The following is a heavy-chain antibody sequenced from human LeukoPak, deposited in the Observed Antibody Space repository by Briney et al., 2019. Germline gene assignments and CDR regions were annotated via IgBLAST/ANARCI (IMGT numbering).Heavy chain of an antibody. D-gene: IGHD3-10*01. CDR2: ISASGP. CDR3: AKVGDYYGSGKYSNFDY. V-gene: IGHV3-23*01. J-gene: IGHJ4*02. Sequence: PGGSLRLSCAASGFTFSRLAMTWVRQAPGKGLEWVSTISASGPYYADAVRGRFTISRDNSRNTLSLQMDSLRAEDTAVYYCAKVGDYYGSGKYSNFDYWGQGTLVTVSS. CDR1: GFTFSRLA.